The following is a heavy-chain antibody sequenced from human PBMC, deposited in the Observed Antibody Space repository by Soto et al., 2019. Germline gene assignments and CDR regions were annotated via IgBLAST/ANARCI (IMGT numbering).Heavy chain of an antibody. CDR1: GFTFSSYG. CDR3: AKEKEADFWSGYHTSYYYYGMDV. V-gene: IGHV3-30*18. CDR2: ISYDGSNK. Sequence: GGSLRLSCAASGFTFSSYGMHWVRQAPGKRLEWVAVISYDGSNKYYATSGKGGFTISRDNSKNTLYLQMNSLRAEDTAVYYCAKEKEADFWSGYHTSYYYYGMDVWGQGTTVTVSS. D-gene: IGHD3-3*01. J-gene: IGHJ6*02.